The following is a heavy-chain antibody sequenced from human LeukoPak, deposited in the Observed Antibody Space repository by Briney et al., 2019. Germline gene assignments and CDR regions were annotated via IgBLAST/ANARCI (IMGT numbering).Heavy chain of an antibody. CDR1: GYTFTGYY. V-gene: IGHV1-2*02. D-gene: IGHD3-9*01. J-gene: IGHJ4*02. Sequence: ASVKVSCKASGYTFTGYYMHWVRQAPGQGLEWMGWINPKSGGTNYTQRFQGRVTMTRDTSISTAYMELSRLRSDDTAVYYCARADYDILTGYSKAYFDYWGQGTLVTVSS. CDR3: ARADYDILTGYSKAYFDY. CDR2: INPKSGGT.